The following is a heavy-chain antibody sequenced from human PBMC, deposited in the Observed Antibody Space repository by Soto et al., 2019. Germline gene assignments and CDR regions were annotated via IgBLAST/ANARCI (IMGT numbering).Heavy chain of an antibody. J-gene: IGHJ4*02. V-gene: IGHV4-59*01. Sequence: PSETLSLTCTVSGGSISSYYWSWIRQPPGKGLEWIGYIYYSGSTNYNPSLKSRVTISVDTSKNQFSLKLSSVTAADTAVYYCARSGYSSSWQNRYYFDYWGQGTLVTVSS. CDR2: IYYSGST. D-gene: IGHD6-13*01. CDR1: GGSISSYY. CDR3: ARSGYSSSWQNRYYFDY.